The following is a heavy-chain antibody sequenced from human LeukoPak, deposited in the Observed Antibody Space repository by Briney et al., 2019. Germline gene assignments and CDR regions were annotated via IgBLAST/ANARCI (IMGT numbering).Heavy chain of an antibody. J-gene: IGHJ5*02. V-gene: IGHV4-4*09. CDR2: IYTSGST. CDR3: ARQLGGYDFWSGYYANWFDP. D-gene: IGHD3-3*01. CDR1: GGSISSYY. Sequence: PSETLSLTCTVSGGSISSYYWSWIRQPPGKGLEWIGYIYTSGSTNYNPSLKSRVTISVDTSKNQFSLKLSSVTAADTAVYHCARQLGGYDFWSGYYANWFDPWGQGTLVTVSS.